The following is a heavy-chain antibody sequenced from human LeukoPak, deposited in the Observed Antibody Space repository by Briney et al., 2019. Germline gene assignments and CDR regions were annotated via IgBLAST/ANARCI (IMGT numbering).Heavy chain of an antibody. D-gene: IGHD6-19*01. CDR3: AKDLTGNIAVARTYYYYGMDV. J-gene: IGHJ6*02. Sequence: SGGSLRLSCAASGFTFSSYAMSWVRQAPGKGLEWVSAISGSGGSTYYADSVKGRFTISRDNSKNTLYLQMNSLRAEDTAVYYCAKDLTGNIAVARTYYYYGMDVWGQGTTVTVSS. CDR2: ISGSGGST. V-gene: IGHV3-23*01. CDR1: GFTFSSYA.